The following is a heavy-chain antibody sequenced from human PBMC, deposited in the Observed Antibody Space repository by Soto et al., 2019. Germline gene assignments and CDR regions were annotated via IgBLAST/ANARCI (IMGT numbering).Heavy chain of an antibody. CDR3: APSWGGSTSGRVDA. D-gene: IGHD2-15*01. J-gene: IGHJ6*01. CDR1: GFTFDDHV. CDR2: ISWDGYSI. Sequence: EVQLVESGGGLVHPGRSLRLSCVASGFTFDDHVMHWVRQVPGKGLEWVGHISWDGYSIAYGGSVRGRFTISRDNAKKTLYLEKNSLRPKDTAGDYSAPSWGGSTSGRVDACGQGTTKTVAA. V-gene: IGHV3-9*01.